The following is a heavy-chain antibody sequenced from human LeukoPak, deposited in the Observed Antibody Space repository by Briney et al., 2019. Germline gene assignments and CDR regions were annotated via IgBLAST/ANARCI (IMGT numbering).Heavy chain of an antibody. CDR2: IKSKTDGGTP. CDR1: GITFISAW. Sequence: GGALRLSCAASGITFISAWMNWVRQAPGKGLEWVGRIKSKTDGGTPEHAAPVKGRFIISRDDSKNMLYLQMNSLNSDDTAVYYCATALRGVGFWGQGTLVTVPS. D-gene: IGHD3-3*01. J-gene: IGHJ4*02. V-gene: IGHV3-15*01. CDR3: ATALRGVGF.